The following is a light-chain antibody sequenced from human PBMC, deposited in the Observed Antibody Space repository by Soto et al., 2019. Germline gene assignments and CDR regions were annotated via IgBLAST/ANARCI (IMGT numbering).Light chain of an antibody. CDR2: DVT. Sequence: QSVLTQPASGTGVPGQSITISCTRTSSDVGGYNFVSWYQQHPDKAPKLMIYDVTNRPSGVSNRFSGSKSGNTASLTISGLQAEDEADYYCSSYTSISTYVFGTGTKVTVL. CDR3: SSYTSISTYV. J-gene: IGLJ1*01. CDR1: SSDVGGYNF. V-gene: IGLV2-14*01.